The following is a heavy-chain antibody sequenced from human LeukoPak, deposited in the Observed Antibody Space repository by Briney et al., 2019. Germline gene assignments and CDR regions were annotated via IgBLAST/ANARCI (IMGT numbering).Heavy chain of an antibody. CDR2: IKQDGGEK. CDR3: ARDGIAAGLYFDL. CDR1: GFTFSSYW. D-gene: IGHD6-6*01. J-gene: IGHJ4*01. Sequence: GGSLRLSCAVSGFTFSSYWMNWVRQAPGKGLEWVASIKQDGGEKSYVDSVKGRFTISRDNAENSLYLQMSSLRAEDTAVYYCARDGIAAGLYFDLWRQGTLVTVSS. V-gene: IGHV3-7*01.